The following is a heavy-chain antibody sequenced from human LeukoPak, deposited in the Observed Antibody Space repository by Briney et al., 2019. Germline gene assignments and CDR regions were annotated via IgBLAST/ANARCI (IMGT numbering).Heavy chain of an antibody. V-gene: IGHV3-30-3*01. J-gene: IGHJ6*02. CDR2: ISYGGSNK. CDR1: GFTFSSYA. CDR3: ARELCSSTSCYGRYYGMDV. D-gene: IGHD2-2*01. Sequence: GRSLRLSCAASGFTFSSYAMHWVRQAPGKGLEWVAVISYGGSNKYYADSVKGRFTISRDNSKNTLYLQMNSLRAEDTAVYYCARELCSSTSCYGRYYGMDVWGQGTTVTVSS.